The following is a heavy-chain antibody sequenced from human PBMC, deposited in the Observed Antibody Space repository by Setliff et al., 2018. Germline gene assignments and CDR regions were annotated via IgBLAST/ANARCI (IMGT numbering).Heavy chain of an antibody. D-gene: IGHD3-3*01. CDR3: AKDHSYDFWAGILNPF. Sequence: GESLKISCVVSGFTFSSYAMSWVRQAPGKGLEWVSTITGSAARTYYADSVKGRFTISRDNSKSILYLQMNSLRAEDTAVYYCAKDHSYDFWAGILNPFWGQGTLVNVSS. V-gene: IGHV3-23*01. CDR1: GFTFSSYA. J-gene: IGHJ4*02. CDR2: ITGSAART.